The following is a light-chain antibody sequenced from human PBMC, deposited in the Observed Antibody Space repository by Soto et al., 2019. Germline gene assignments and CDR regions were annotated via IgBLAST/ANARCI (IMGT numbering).Light chain of an antibody. CDR2: DVS. CDR1: SSDVGSYNR. CDR3: SSYTTSSTYV. V-gene: IGLV2-18*02. J-gene: IGLJ1*01. Sequence: QSALTQPPSVSGSPGQSVAISCTGTSSDVGSYNRVSWYQQPPGTAPKLMIFDVSNRPSGVPDRFSGSKSGNPASLTISGLQAEDEAYYYCSSYTTSSTYVFGTGTKLTVL.